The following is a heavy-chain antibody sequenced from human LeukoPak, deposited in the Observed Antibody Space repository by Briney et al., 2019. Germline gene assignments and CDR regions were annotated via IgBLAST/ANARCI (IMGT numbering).Heavy chain of an antibody. Sequence: ASVKVSCKASGYTFTSYYMHWVRQAPGQGLEWMGIINPSGGSTSYAQKFQGRVTMTRDMSTSTVYMELSSLRSEDTAVYYCASWRLPPGFWSGYGKDYWGQGTLVTVSS. D-gene: IGHD3-3*01. CDR3: ASWRLPPGFWSGYGKDY. CDR2: INPSGGST. V-gene: IGHV1-46*01. CDR1: GYTFTSYY. J-gene: IGHJ4*02.